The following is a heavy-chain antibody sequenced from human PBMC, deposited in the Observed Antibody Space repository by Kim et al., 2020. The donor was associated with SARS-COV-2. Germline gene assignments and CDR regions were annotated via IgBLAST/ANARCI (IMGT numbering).Heavy chain of an antibody. CDR2: INHSGST. Sequence: SETLSLTCAVYGGSFSGYYWSWIRQPPGKGLEWIGEINHSGSTNYNPSLKSRVTISVDTSKNQFSLKLSSVTAADTAVYYCARAVLMVYATFDYWGQGTLVTVSS. CDR3: ARAVLMVYATFDY. CDR1: GGSFSGYY. V-gene: IGHV4-34*01. J-gene: IGHJ4*02. D-gene: IGHD2-8*01.